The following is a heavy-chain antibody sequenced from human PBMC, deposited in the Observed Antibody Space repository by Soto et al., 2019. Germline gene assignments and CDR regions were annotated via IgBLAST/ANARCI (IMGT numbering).Heavy chain of an antibody. V-gene: IGHV3-33*01. J-gene: IGHJ4*02. Sequence: GGSLRLSCAASGFTFSSYGMHWVRQAPGKGLEWVAVIWYDGSNKYYADSVKGRFTISRDNSKNTLYLQMNSLRAEDTAVYYCAREGYSSSDFDYWGQGTLVTVSS. D-gene: IGHD6-6*01. CDR1: GFTFSSYG. CDR3: AREGYSSSDFDY. CDR2: IWYDGSNK.